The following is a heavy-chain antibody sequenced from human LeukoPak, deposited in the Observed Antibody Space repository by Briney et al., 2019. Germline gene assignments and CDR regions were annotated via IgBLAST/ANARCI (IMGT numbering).Heavy chain of an antibody. CDR1: GFTFSSYW. CDR3: GYYVYGMDV. Sequence: GGSLRLSCAASGFTFSSYWMSWVRQAPGKGLEWVANIKQGGSEKYYVDSVKGRFTISRDNAKNSLYLQMNSLRAEDTAVYYCGYYVYGMDVWGQGTTVTVS. CDR2: IKQGGSEK. V-gene: IGHV3-7*01. J-gene: IGHJ6*02. D-gene: IGHD3-16*01.